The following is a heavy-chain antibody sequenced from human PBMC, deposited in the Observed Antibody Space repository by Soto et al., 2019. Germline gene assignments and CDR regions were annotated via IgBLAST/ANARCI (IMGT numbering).Heavy chain of an antibody. J-gene: IGHJ6*02. Sequence: SETLSLTCTVSGGSISSGGYYWSWIRQHPGKGLEWIGYIYYSGSAYYNPSLKSRVTISVDTSKNQFSLKLSSVTAADTAVYYCARDRREYDFWSGYYAPFYYYYGMDVWGQGTTVTVS. CDR2: IYYSGSA. D-gene: IGHD3-3*01. CDR3: ARDRREYDFWSGYYAPFYYYYGMDV. V-gene: IGHV4-31*03. CDR1: GGSISSGGYY.